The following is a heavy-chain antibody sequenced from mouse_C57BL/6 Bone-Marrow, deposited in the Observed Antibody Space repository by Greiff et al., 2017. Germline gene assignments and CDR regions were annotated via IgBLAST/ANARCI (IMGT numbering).Heavy chain of an antibody. V-gene: IGHV7-1*01. CDR3: ARDSYDGYPFAY. CDR2: SRNKANDYTT. Sequence: EVKVVESGGGLVQSGRSLRLSCATSGFTFSDFYMEWVRQAPGKGLEWIAASRNKANDYTTEYSASVKGRFIASRDTSQSILYLQMHALRAEDTAIYYCARDSYDGYPFAYWGQGTLVTVSA. CDR1: GFTFSDFY. D-gene: IGHD2-3*01. J-gene: IGHJ3*01.